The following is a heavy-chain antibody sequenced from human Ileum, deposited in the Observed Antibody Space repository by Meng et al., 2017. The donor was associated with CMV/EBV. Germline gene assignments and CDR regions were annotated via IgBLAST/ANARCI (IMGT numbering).Heavy chain of an antibody. J-gene: IGHJ6*02. CDR3: ARALKCNSSDCYTKYYYGLDV. Sequence: ASVKVSCKASGYTFSSYDINWVRQATGQGLEWMGWMNPNSGNTGYTQKFQGRVTMTRNTSISTAYMELSSLRSEDTAMYYCARALKCNSSDCYTKYYYGLDVWGQGNMVTVSS. CDR1: GYTFSSYD. D-gene: IGHD2-2*02. CDR2: MNPNSGNT. V-gene: IGHV1-8*01.